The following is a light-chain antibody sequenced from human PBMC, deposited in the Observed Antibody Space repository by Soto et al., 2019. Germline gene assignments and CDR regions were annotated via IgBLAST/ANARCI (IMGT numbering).Light chain of an antibody. J-gene: IGKJ4*01. CDR3: QQRSNWPT. CDR2: EAS. CDR1: QTVGSY. V-gene: IGKV3-11*01. Sequence: EIVLTQSPATLSLSPGERATLSCRASQTVGSYLVWYQQKPGQAPRLLIYEASNRATGIPARFSGSGSGTDFTLTLGSLEAEDFAVYYCQQRSNWPTFGGGTTVDIK.